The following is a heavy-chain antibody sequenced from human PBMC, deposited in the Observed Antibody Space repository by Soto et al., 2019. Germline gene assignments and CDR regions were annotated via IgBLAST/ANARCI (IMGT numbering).Heavy chain of an antibody. D-gene: IGHD6-13*01. CDR2: INHSGST. V-gene: IGHV4-34*01. J-gene: IGHJ6*02. CDR3: ARRGGKAAGIGYYYYYGMDV. Sequence: SETLSLTCAVYGGSFSGYYWSWIRQPPGKGLEWIGEINHSGSTNYNPSLKSRVTISVDTSKNQFSLKLSSVTAADTAVYYCARRGGKAAGIGYYYYYGMDVWGQGTTVTVSS. CDR1: GGSFSGYY.